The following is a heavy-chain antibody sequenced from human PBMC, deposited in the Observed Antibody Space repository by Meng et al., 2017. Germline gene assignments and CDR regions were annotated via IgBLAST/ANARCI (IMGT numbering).Heavy chain of an antibody. D-gene: IGHD2-15*01. CDR3: ARDPYCSGGSCYLYGMDV. V-gene: IGHV3-30*01. J-gene: IGHJ6*02. CDR2: ISYDGSNK. Sequence: GESLKISCAASGFTFSSYAMHWVRQAPGKGLEWVAVISYDGSNKYYADSEKGRFTISRDNSKNTLYLQMNSLRAEDTAVYYCARDPYCSGGSCYLYGMDVWGQGTTVTVSS. CDR1: GFTFSSYA.